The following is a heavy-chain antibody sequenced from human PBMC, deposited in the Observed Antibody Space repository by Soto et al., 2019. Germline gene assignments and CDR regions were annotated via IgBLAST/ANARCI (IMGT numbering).Heavy chain of an antibody. V-gene: IGHV3-30-3*01. D-gene: IGHD3-3*01. Sequence: QVQLVESGGGVVQPGRSLRLSCTASGFTFSSYAMHWVRQAPGKGLEWVAVISYDGSNKYYADSVKGRFTISRDNSKNTQYLQMNSLRAEDTAVYYCARDKRDLRFLEWSYYFAYWGQGTLVTVSS. CDR2: ISYDGSNK. CDR3: ARDKRDLRFLEWSYYFAY. CDR1: GFTFSSYA. J-gene: IGHJ4*02.